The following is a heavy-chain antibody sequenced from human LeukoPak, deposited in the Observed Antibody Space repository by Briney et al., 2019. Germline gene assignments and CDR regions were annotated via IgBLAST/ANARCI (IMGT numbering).Heavy chain of an antibody. CDR2: ISDTGDST. Sequence: GGSLRLSCAASGFTFSSYALSWVRQAPGKGPEWVSGISDTGDSTYYADSVKGRFTISRDNSKNTLYLQMNSLRADDTAVYYCAKDRLGAAAGFFDYWGQGSLVTVSS. CDR1: GFTFSSYA. V-gene: IGHV3-23*01. CDR3: AKDRLGAAAGFFDY. D-gene: IGHD6-13*01. J-gene: IGHJ4*02.